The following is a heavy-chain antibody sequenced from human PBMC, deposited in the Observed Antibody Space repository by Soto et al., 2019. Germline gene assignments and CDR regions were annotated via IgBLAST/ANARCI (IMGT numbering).Heavy chain of an antibody. CDR3: ARDTGVACLDV. CDR1: GFPFSAYG. J-gene: IGHJ6*02. Sequence: QAQLVESGGGVVQPGRSLRLSCAASGFPFSAYGMHWVRQAPGKGLEWVAMIWSDGSKEYYADSVKGRFTITRDNSKNMIFLQMGRLRAEDTVVYYGARDTGVACLDVWGQGNMVTVSS. D-gene: IGHD4-4*01. CDR2: IWSDGSKE. V-gene: IGHV3-33*01.